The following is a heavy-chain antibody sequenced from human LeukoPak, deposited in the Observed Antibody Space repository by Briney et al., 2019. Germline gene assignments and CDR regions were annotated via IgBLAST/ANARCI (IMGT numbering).Heavy chain of an antibody. CDR2: ILPILGIA. CDR1: AGTFSSYT. J-gene: IGHJ5*02. Sequence: SVTVSCKASAGTFSSYTISWVRQAPGQGLEWMGRILPILGIANYAKKFQGRVTITADKSTSTAYMGLSSLRSEDTAVYYCASHCSGGSCYGFRFDPWGQGTLVTVSS. D-gene: IGHD2-15*01. V-gene: IGHV1-69*02. CDR3: ASHCSGGSCYGFRFDP.